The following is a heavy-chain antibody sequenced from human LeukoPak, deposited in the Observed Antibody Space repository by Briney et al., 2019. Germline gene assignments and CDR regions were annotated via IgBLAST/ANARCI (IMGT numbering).Heavy chain of an antibody. J-gene: IGHJ4*02. CDR2: ISYDGSNK. D-gene: IGHD3-9*01. CDR3: ARDAAPVARYFSDY. Sequence: PGGSLRLSCAASGFTFSSYAMHWVRQAPGKGLEWVAVISYDGSNKYYADSVKGRFTISRDNSKNTLYLQMNSLRAEDTAVYYCARDAAPVARYFSDYWGQGTLVTVFS. CDR1: GFTFSSYA. V-gene: IGHV3-30*04.